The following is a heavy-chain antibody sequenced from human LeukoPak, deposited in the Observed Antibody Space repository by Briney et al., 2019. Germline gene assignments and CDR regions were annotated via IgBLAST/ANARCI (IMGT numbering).Heavy chain of an antibody. J-gene: IGHJ5*02. Sequence: PSETLSLTCAVSGYSITSGYYWGWIRQPPGKGLEWIGSINHSGSTYYNPSLKSRVTISVDTSKNQFSLKLNSVTAADTAVYYCAREAVTRVWFDLWGQGTLAIVSS. V-gene: IGHV4-38-2*02. CDR3: AREAVTRVWFDL. D-gene: IGHD6-19*01. CDR1: GYSITSGYY. CDR2: INHSGST.